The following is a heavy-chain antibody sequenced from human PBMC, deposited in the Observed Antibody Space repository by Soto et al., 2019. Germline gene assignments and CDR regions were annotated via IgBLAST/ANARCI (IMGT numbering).Heavy chain of an antibody. D-gene: IGHD1-7*01. CDR3: AGTSSLHWYYMDV. CDR1: GDSVSSNSAA. V-gene: IGHV6-1*01. Sequence: SQTLSLTGAISGDSVSSNSAAWNWIRQSPSRGLEWLGRTYYRSRWYNDYAVSVRSRITVNADTSKNQFSLHLNSVTPEDTAAYYCAGTSSLHWYYMDVWDKGTTVTVSS. CDR2: TYYRSRWYN. J-gene: IGHJ6*03.